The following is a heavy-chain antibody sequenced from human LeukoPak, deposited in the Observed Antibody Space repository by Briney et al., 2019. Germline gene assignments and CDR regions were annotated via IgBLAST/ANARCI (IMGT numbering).Heavy chain of an antibody. CDR3: AKEKSITMTNYYYYYMDV. Sequence: GGSLRLSCAASGFTFSSYAMSWVRQAPGKGLEWVSAISGSGGSTYYADSVKGRFTISRDNSKNTLYLQMNSLRAEDTAVYYCAKEKSITMTNYYYYYMDVWGKGTTVTISS. CDR2: ISGSGGST. V-gene: IGHV3-23*01. CDR1: GFTFSSYA. D-gene: IGHD3-22*01. J-gene: IGHJ6*03.